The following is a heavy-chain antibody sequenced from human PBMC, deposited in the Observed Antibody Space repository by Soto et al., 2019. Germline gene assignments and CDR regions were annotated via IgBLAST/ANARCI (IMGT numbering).Heavy chain of an antibody. Sequence: DVQLLESGGGLVQPGGSLRLSCAVSGVTLSDYAMSWVRQAPGEGLEWVSSIRLAAGNTHYADSVRGRFTISRDNLKNILYLQMNYLRAEDTALYYCAKSTYCAGDCYSKDFDAWGQATLVTVS. J-gene: IGHJ4*02. V-gene: IGHV3-23*01. D-gene: IGHD2-21*02. CDR3: AKSTYCAGDCYSKDFDA. CDR2: IRLAAGNT. CDR1: GVTLSDYA.